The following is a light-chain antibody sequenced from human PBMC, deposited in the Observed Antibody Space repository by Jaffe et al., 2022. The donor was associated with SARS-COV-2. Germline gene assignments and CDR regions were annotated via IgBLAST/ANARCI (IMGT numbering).Light chain of an antibody. CDR1: SLGIYY. V-gene: IGLV3-19*01. CDR3: NSRDSSGKFRM. J-gene: IGLJ3*02. Sequence: SSELTQDPAVSVALGQTVRITCQGDSLGIYYASWYQQKPGQAPVLVIYGENKRPSGIPDRFSGSSSGKTVSLTITGAQAEDEADYYCNSRDSSGKFRMFGGGTKLTVL. CDR2: GEN.